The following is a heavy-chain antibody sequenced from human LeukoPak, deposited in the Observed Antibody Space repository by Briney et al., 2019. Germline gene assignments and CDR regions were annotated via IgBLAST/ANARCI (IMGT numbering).Heavy chain of an antibody. CDR2: IYYRGNT. CDR3: ARSGSGSYGPVDY. V-gene: IGHV4-59*01. CDR1: GGSISSYY. J-gene: IGHJ4*02. D-gene: IGHD3-10*01. Sequence: SETLSLTCTVSGGSISSYYWSWIRQSPGEGLEWIGYIYYRGNTNYNPSFKSRVTISLDTSKNQFSLKLSSVTAANTAVYYCARSGSGSYGPVDYWGQGTLVTVSS.